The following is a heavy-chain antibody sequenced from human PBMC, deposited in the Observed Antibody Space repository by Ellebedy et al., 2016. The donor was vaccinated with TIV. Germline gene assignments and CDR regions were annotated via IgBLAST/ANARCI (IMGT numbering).Heavy chain of an antibody. CDR2: ISSSGVST. V-gene: IGHV3-23*01. J-gene: IGHJ4*02. CDR1: GFTFRYFA. D-gene: IGHD3-22*01. CDR3: AKLDSSGYYYGRFDY. Sequence: GESLKISCAASGFTFRYFAMTWVRQAPGKGLEWVSSISSSGVSTDYADSVRGRVTISRDNSKNTLYLQMNSLRADDSAVYYCAKLDSSGYYYGRFDYWGQGTLVTVSS.